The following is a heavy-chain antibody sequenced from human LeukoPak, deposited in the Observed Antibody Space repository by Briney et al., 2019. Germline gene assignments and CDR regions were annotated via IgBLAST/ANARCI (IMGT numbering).Heavy chain of an antibody. CDR3: ARDSSRGYFDY. CDR2: IYHSGST. D-gene: IGHD6-13*01. CDR1: GDSLSGSNW. Sequence: SETLSLTCAVSGDSLSGSNWWSWVRQSPGKGLEWIGEIYHSGSTNYNPSLKSRVTISVDTSKNQFSLKLSSVTAADTAVYYCARDSSRGYFDYWGQGTLVTVSS. V-gene: IGHV4-4*02. J-gene: IGHJ4*02.